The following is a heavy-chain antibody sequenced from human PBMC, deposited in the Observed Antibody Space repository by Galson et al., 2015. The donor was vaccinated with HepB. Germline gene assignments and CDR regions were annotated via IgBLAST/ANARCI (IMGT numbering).Heavy chain of an antibody. V-gene: IGHV3-30*18. Sequence: SLRLSCAASGFTFSSYGMHWVRQAPGKGLEWVAVISYDGSNKYYADSVKGRFTISRDNSKNTLYLQMNSLRAEDTAVYYYAKDSRGSSGLEDYYYYGMDVWGQGTTVTVSS. D-gene: IGHD6-19*01. CDR1: GFTFSSYG. J-gene: IGHJ6*02. CDR2: ISYDGSNK. CDR3: AKDSRGSSGLEDYYYYGMDV.